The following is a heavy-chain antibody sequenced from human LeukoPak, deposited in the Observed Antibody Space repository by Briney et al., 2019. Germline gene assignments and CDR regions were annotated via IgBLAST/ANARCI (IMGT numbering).Heavy chain of an antibody. Sequence: SEILSLTCTASGGSISSYYWSWIRQPPGKGLEWIGYIFYSGSTDYNPSLKSRVTISVDTSKNQFSLRLSSVTAADTAVYYCARVSYFDFWSGYFDYWGQGTLVTVSS. CDR3: ARVSYFDFWSGYFDY. CDR1: GGSISSYY. J-gene: IGHJ4*02. D-gene: IGHD3-3*01. CDR2: IFYSGST. V-gene: IGHV4-59*01.